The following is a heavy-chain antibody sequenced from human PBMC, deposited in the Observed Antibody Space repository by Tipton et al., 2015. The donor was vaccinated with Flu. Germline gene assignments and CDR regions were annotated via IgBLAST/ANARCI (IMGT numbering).Heavy chain of an antibody. CDR2: MWSDGGNE. CDR1: GFTFDYYG. J-gene: IGHJ4*02. CDR3: ARDKSLIPGALLY. Sequence: SLRLSCAASGFTFDYYGMHWVRQAPGRGLQWVAFMWSDGGNEKYADVVKGRFTISRDNSKNTLYLQMNSLRAEDTAVYYCARDKSLIPGALLYWGQGALVTVSS. D-gene: IGHD2-2*01. V-gene: IGHV3-33*04.